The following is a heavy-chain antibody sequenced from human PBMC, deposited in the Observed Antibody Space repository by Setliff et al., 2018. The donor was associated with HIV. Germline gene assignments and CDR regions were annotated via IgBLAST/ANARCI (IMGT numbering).Heavy chain of an antibody. CDR1: GFSLATDGVS. Sequence: SGPTLVNPTETLTLTCAFSGFSLATDGVSLGWIRQPPGEGPEWLALIYWDGDTRYNPSLKGRLTVTKATSNNHVVLMMSHMDPPDTATYFCAHVNSFRSVYFDSWGEGMLVTVSS. V-gene: IGHV2-5*02. CDR2: IYWDGDT. J-gene: IGHJ4*01. D-gene: IGHD3-10*01. CDR3: AHVNSFRSVYFDS.